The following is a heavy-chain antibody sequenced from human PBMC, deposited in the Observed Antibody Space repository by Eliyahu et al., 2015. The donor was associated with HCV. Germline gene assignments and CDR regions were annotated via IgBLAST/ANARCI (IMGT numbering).Heavy chain of an antibody. Sequence: QLQLQESGPGLVKPSETLSLTCTXSGGSISSSSYYWGWXRQPPGKGLEWIGSIYYSGSTYYNPSLKSRVTISVDTSKNQFSLKLSSVTAADTAVYYCARRGYSSSPSVFDYWGQGTLVTVSS. CDR2: IYYSGST. CDR3: ARRGYSSSPSVFDY. D-gene: IGHD6-6*01. J-gene: IGHJ4*02. CDR1: GGSISSSSYY. V-gene: IGHV4-39*01.